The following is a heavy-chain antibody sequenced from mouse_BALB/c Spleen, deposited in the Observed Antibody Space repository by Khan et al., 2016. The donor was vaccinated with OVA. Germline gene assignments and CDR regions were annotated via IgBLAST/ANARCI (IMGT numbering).Heavy chain of an antibody. CDR1: GYSFTGYF. Sequence: EVELVESGPELVKPGASVKISCKASGYSFTGYFMNWVMQSHGKSLEWIGRINPHIGETFYNQKFKGKATLTVDESSSTAHMELRSLASEDSAVHDCARIYRSDFDYWGQGTTLTVSS. V-gene: IGHV1-20*02. CDR2: INPHIGET. CDR3: ARIYRSDFDY. J-gene: IGHJ2*01. D-gene: IGHD1-1*01.